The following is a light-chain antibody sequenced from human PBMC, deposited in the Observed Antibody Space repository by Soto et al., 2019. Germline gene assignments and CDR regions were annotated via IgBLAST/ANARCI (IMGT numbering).Light chain of an antibody. CDR2: RNS. J-gene: IGLJ2*01. CDR1: SSNIGSNY. V-gene: IGLV1-47*01. Sequence: QSVLTQPPSASGTPGQRVTISCSGSSSNIGSNYVYWYQQLPGTVPQLLIYRNSERPSGVPDRFSGSKSGNSASLDISGLRSEDEADYYCAAWDDSLSGVVFGGGTKLTVL. CDR3: AAWDDSLSGVV.